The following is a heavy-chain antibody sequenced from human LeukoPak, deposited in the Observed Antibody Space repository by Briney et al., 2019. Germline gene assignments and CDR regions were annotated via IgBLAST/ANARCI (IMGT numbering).Heavy chain of an antibody. CDR2: IKQDGSEK. J-gene: IGHJ4*02. V-gene: IGHV3-7*01. CDR3: ARHDNYYVSSGPFDS. Sequence: GSLRLSCAASGFTFSSYWMSWVRQAPGKGLEWVANIKQDGSEKYYVDSVKGRFTISRDNAKNSLYLQMNSLRAEDTAVYYCARHDNYYVSSGPFDSWGQGTLATVSS. D-gene: IGHD3-22*01. CDR1: GFTFSSYW.